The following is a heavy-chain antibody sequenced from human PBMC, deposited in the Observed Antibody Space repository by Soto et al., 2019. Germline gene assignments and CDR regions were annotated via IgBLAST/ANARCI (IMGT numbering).Heavy chain of an antibody. V-gene: IGHV1-8*01. CDR3: ARAIRDQLLSDY. Sequence: QVQLVQSGAEVRKPGASVKVSCKASGYTFTSYDIAWVRQATGQGLEWMGWMNPNSANTGYAQKFQGRVTMTRDTPISTANMELSSLTSEDTAVYYCARAIRDQLLSDYWGQGTLVTVSS. CDR1: GYTFTSYD. D-gene: IGHD1-26*01. CDR2: MNPNSANT. J-gene: IGHJ4*02.